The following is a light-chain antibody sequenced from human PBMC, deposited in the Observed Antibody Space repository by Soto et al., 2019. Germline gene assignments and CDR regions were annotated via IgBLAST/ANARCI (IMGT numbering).Light chain of an antibody. Sequence: EIVLTQSPGTLSLSPGERATLSCRASQSVSSTYLAWYQQKPGQAPSLLVYASSSRETGIPDTFSRGGSGTDFTLTISRLEPEDFAVYYGQQYDSSAYTFGQGTKLEIK. CDR2: ASS. V-gene: IGKV3-20*01. J-gene: IGKJ2*01. CDR1: QSVSSTY. CDR3: QQYDSSAYT.